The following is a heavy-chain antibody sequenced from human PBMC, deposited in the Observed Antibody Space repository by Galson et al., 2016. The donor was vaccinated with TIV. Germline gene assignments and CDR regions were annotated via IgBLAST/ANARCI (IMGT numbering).Heavy chain of an antibody. CDR3: AKDGTSWSRYYFDY. J-gene: IGHJ4*02. D-gene: IGHD6-13*01. V-gene: IGHV3-9*01. CDR1: GFTFNDFA. CDR2: ISWNSGTI. Sequence: SLRLSCAASGFTFNDFAMHWVRQSPAKGLEWVSGISWNSGTIGYAASVKGRFTISRDNAKNSLFLQMDSLRAEGTALYYCAKDGTSWSRYYFDYWGQGTLVTVSS.